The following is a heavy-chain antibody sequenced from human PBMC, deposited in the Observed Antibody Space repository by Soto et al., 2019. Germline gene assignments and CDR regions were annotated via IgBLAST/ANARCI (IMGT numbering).Heavy chain of an antibody. J-gene: IGHJ4*02. Sequence: EVRLLESGGGLVQPGGSLRLSCAASGFTFSVYAMSWVRQAPGKGLEGVSGISGSGDSTHYADSVKGRFTVSRDNSKGMLYLQTNRLRAEDAAIYYCAKALYGGFTYWGQGTLVTVSS. CDR2: ISGSGDST. D-gene: IGHD3-10*01. V-gene: IGHV3-23*01. CDR3: AKALYGGFTY. CDR1: GFTFSVYA.